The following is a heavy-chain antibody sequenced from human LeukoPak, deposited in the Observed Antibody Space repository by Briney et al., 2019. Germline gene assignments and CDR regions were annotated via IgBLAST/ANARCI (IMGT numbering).Heavy chain of an antibody. D-gene: IGHD1-26*01. V-gene: IGHV4-59*01. Sequence: PSETLSLTCTVSSGSITNYHWSWIRQPPGKGLEWIGFIYYSGNTNYNPSLKSRVTISVDTSKNQFSLKLSSVTAADTAVYYCARDVGATPGYFDYWGQGTLVTVSS. CDR1: SGSITNYH. CDR3: ARDVGATPGYFDY. CDR2: IYYSGNT. J-gene: IGHJ4*02.